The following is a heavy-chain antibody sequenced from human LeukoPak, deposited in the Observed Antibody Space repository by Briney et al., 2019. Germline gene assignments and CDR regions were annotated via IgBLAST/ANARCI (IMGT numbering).Heavy chain of an antibody. D-gene: IGHD3-10*01. CDR1: GGSFSGYY. J-gene: IGHJ4*01. CDR3: ARNRADGSGTYYERNPLNFDS. Sequence: SETLSLTCAVYGGSFSGYYWTWIRQPPGKGLEWIGEINHSGSTNCNPSLKSRITLSVDTSKNQFSPKVGSVTAADTAIYYCARNRADGSGTYYERNPLNFDSWGQGTLVTVSS. CDR2: INHSGST. V-gene: IGHV4-34*01.